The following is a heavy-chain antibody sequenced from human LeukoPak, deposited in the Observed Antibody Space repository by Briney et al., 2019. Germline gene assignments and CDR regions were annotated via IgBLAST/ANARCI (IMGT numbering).Heavy chain of an antibody. J-gene: IGHJ3*02. Sequence: GGSLRLSCAASGFTVSSNYMSWVRQAPGKGLEWVSVIYSGGSTYYADSVKGRFTISRDNSKNTLYLQMNGLRAEDTAVFYCAKPRGEEWLVGLYDAFDIWGQGTMVTVSS. CDR1: GFTVSSNY. CDR3: AKPRGEEWLVGLYDAFDI. V-gene: IGHV3-53*01. CDR2: IYSGGST. D-gene: IGHD6-19*01.